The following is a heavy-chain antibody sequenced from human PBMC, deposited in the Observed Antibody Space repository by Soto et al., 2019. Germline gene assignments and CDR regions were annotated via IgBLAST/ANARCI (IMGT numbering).Heavy chain of an antibody. CDR2: ISYDGSDI. CDR1: GFTFSCYG. D-gene: IGHD5-18*01. CDR3: AKASRFNYGYLDS. V-gene: IGHV3-30*18. J-gene: IGHJ5*01. Sequence: GGSLRLSCAAGGFTFSCYGLHWVRQAPGKGLEWVAVISYDGSDIYYADSVKGRFTISRDSSKNTLFLQMNSLRVEDTALYYCAKASRFNYGYLDSWGQGTLVTAPQ.